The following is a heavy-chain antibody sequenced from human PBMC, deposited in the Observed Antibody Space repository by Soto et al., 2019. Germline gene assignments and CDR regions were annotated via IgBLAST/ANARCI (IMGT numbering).Heavy chain of an antibody. CDR2: IIPIFGTA. CDR1: GGTFSNYA. J-gene: IGHJ5*02. Sequence: QVQLVQSGAEVKKPGSSVKVSCKASGGTFSNYAITWVRQAPGQGLEWMGGIIPIFGTANYAQKFQARVTITADELTSTADMELSSLRSEDTAVYYCARDRGPSSGYYPYWFDPWGQGTLVTVSS. V-gene: IGHV1-69*12. CDR3: ARDRGPSSGYYPYWFDP. D-gene: IGHD3-22*01.